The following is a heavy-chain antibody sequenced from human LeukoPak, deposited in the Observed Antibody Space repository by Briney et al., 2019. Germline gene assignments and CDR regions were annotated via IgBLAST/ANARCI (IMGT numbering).Heavy chain of an antibody. CDR1: GFTFGSYA. Sequence: GGSLRLSCAASGFTFGSYAMSWVRQAPGKGLEWVSAISGSGGSTNYADSAKGRFTMSRDNSKNTLYLQMNSLRAADTAVYYCAKDVSTMYYYDTTISPDAFHIWGQGTMVTVSS. J-gene: IGHJ3*02. CDR2: ISGSGGST. D-gene: IGHD3-22*01. CDR3: AKDVSTMYYYDTTISPDAFHI. V-gene: IGHV3-23*01.